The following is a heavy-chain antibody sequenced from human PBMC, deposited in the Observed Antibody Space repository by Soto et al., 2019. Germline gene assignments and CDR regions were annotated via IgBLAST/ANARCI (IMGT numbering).Heavy chain of an antibody. D-gene: IGHD3-16*01. CDR1: GGTLTNHA. J-gene: IGHJ3*02. CDR3: AAIRGEYRLGGAIDI. Sequence: QVHLVQSGAELKKPGSSVKLSCKTSGGTLTNHAIIWVRQAPGQILLWMGGIIPTFGTVNYSLKFQVSLTITAAEKTGTASMELTYLRPEDTAVYYCAAIRGEYRLGGAIDIWGQGTVVTVSA. CDR2: IIPTFGTV. V-gene: IGHV1-69*12.